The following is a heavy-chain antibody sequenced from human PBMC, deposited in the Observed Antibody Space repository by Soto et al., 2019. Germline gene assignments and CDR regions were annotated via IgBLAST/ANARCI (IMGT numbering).Heavy chain of an antibody. V-gene: IGHV1-2*04. D-gene: IGHD2-2*02. CDR3: ASSHCSTSCYIPASVGYYGMDV. CDR2: INPNSGGT. CDR1: GYTFTGYY. J-gene: IGHJ6*02. Sequence: ASVKVSCKASGYTFTGYYMHWVRQAPGQGLEWMGWINPNSGGTNYAQKFQGWVTMTRDTSISTAYMELSRLRSDDTAVYYCASSHCSTSCYIPASVGYYGMDVWGQGTTVTVSS.